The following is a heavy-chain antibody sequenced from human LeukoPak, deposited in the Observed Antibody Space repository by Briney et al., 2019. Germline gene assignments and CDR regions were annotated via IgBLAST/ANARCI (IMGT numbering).Heavy chain of an antibody. J-gene: IGHJ4*02. CDR2: INHSGST. D-gene: IGHD6-19*01. V-gene: IGHV4-34*01. CDR1: GGSFSGYY. CDR3: ARLGDSSGWY. Sequence: SETLSLTCAVYGGSFSGYYWSWIRQPPGKGLEWIGEINHSGSTNYNPSLKSRVTISVDTSKNQFSLKLSSVTAADTAVYYCARLGDSSGWYWGQGTLVTVSS.